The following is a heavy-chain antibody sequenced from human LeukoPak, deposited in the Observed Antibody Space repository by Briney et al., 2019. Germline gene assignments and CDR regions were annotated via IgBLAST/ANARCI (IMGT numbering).Heavy chain of an antibody. CDR1: GVPLHSSTHY. CDR2: LYYTGTT. V-gene: IGHV4-39*01. Sequence: SETLSLTRTVSGVPLHSSTHYWGWLRQPPGKRLEWFVHLYYTGTTYYNPSLNSRVTISVDTSKNQFSLKLSSVTAADTAVYYCARQSYCSGGGCYSGYWGQGTLVTVSS. D-gene: IGHD2-15*01. J-gene: IGHJ4*02. CDR3: ARQSYCSGGGCYSGY.